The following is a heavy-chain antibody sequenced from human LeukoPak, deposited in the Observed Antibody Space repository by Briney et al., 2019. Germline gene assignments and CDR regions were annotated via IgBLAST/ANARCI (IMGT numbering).Heavy chain of an antibody. V-gene: IGHV4-30-2*03. J-gene: IGHJ4*02. CDR2: IFHSGST. CDR3: ARSYDSSGLDY. D-gene: IGHD3-22*01. Sequence: SQTLSLTCAVSGGSISSGGYSWSWIRQPPGKGLEWIGTIFHSGSTYYNPSLKSRVTISVDTSKNQFSLKLSSVTAADTAVYYCARSYDSSGLDYWGQGTLVTVSS. CDR1: GGSISSGGYS.